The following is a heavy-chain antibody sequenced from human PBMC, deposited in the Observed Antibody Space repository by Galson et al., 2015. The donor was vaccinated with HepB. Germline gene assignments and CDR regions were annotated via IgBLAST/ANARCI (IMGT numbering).Heavy chain of an antibody. D-gene: IGHD6-19*01. CDR3: ARDWGIAVSGTWWFDP. CDR2: VNTGGTT. CDR1: GFTVSSNF. Sequence: SLRLSCAASGFTVSSNFMNWVRQAPGKGLEWVSVVNTGGTTYYTDSVKGRFTVSRDNSKNTLYLQMSSLRAEDTAVYYCARDWGIAVSGTWWFDPWGRGTLVTVSS. V-gene: IGHV3-53*01. J-gene: IGHJ5*02.